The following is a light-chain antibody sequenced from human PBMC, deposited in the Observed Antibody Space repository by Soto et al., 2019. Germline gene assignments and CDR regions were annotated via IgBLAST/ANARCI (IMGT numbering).Light chain of an antibody. CDR1: QSVSSNL. Sequence: ETPSTPAPGGLSLSPGATPSLSWRASQSVSSNLLAWYQEKPGQAPRLLIFGASKRATGIPDRFSGSGSGTDFTLTITRLEPEDFAVYYCRQYGTSLGFPVGGGTKV. J-gene: IGKJ4*01. CDR2: GAS. CDR3: RQYGTSLGFP. V-gene: IGKV3-20*01.